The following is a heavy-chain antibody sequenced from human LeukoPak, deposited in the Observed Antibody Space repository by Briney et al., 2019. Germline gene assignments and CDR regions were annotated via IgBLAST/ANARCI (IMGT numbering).Heavy chain of an antibody. CDR2: IYSSGTT. CDR1: GFNVSRNY. Sequence: GGSLRLSCAASGFNVSRNYMSWVREAPGKRLEWLSVIYSSGTTYYADSVKGRFTISRDSSKNTLYLQMNSLKADDTAVYYCATASRGYTADDFSFDYWGQGTLVTVSS. V-gene: IGHV3-53*01. J-gene: IGHJ4*02. CDR3: ATASRGYTADDFSFDY. D-gene: IGHD5-12*01.